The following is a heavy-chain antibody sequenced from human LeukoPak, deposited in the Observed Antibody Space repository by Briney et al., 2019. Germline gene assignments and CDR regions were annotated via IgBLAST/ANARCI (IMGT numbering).Heavy chain of an antibody. CDR3: AAKVTTRWYFDL. J-gene: IGHJ2*01. CDR2: VYHTVST. V-gene: IGHV4-59*11. Sequence: SETLSLTCNVSGHSISIHYCSWIRQPPGKGLEWIGFVYHTVSTNYNPSLKSRVTISVDTSKNQFSLKMRSVTAADPAVYYCAAKVTTRWYFDLWGRGTLVTVSS. D-gene: IGHD4-17*01. CDR1: GHSISIHY.